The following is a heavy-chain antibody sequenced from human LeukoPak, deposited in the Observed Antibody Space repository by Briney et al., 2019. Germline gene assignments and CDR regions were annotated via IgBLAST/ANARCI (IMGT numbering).Heavy chain of an antibody. CDR1: GYTFTGYY. Sequence: ASVKVSCKASGYTFTGYYMNWVRQAPGQGLEWMGWINPNSGRTNYTQNFQGRVTMTRDPSISTAYMELNSLTSNDTAVYYCARTREYSSSWYFPPFDPWGQGTLVTVSS. D-gene: IGHD6-13*01. J-gene: IGHJ5*02. CDR3: ARTREYSSSWYFPPFDP. V-gene: IGHV1-2*02. CDR2: INPNSGRT.